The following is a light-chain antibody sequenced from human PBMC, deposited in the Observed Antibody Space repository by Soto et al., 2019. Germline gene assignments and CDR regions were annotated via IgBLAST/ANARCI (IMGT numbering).Light chain of an antibody. V-gene: IGKV3-20*01. Sequence: EIVLTQSPGTLSLSPGERATVSCKTSQSSGSNFLAWYQQKPGQAPRLLIYASSQRATGIPDRFSGSASGADFTLIIDSLEPEDYAVYYCQLYVNSPPFGHGTRLEI. J-gene: IGKJ5*01. CDR2: ASS. CDR3: QLYVNSPP. CDR1: QSSGSNF.